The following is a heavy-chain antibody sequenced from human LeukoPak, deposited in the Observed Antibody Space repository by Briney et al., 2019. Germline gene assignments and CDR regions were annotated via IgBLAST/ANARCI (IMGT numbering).Heavy chain of an antibody. Sequence: ASVKLSCKASGYTFTDYYIHWVRQAPGRGPECVGVFYPSAGTSHSPQTFRARATLTSDTSASTVYVDVGSLKSEDTAMYYCVRELRGGYFDFWGQGTLVTVSS. V-gene: IGHV1-46*03. J-gene: IGHJ4*02. CDR2: FYPSAGTS. CDR1: GYTFTDYY. D-gene: IGHD3-16*01. CDR3: VRELRGGYFDF.